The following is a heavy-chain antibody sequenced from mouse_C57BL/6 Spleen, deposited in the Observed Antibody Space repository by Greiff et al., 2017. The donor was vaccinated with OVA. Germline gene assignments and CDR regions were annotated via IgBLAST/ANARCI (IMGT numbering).Heavy chain of an antibody. Sequence: VQLQQPGAELVRPGSSVKLSCKASGYTFTSYWMAWVKQRPGQGLEWIGNIYPSDSETHYNQKFKDKATLTVDKSSSTAYMQRSSLTSEDSAVYYCAKSNYDLDYWGQGTTLTVSS. V-gene: IGHV1-61*01. CDR1: GYTFTSYW. D-gene: IGHD2-5*01. J-gene: IGHJ2*01. CDR3: AKSNYDLDY. CDR2: IYPSDSET.